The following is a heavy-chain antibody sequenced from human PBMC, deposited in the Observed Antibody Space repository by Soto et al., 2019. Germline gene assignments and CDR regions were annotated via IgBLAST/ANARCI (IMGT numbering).Heavy chain of an antibody. CDR2: MNPNSGNT. V-gene: IGHV1-8*01. CDR1: GYTLTSYD. Sequence: GASVKVSCKASGYTLTSYDINWVRQATGQGLEWMGWMNPNSGNTGYAQKFQERVTITRDMSTSTAYMELSSLRSEDTAVYYCAADYYDSRTFDYWGQGTLVTVS. D-gene: IGHD3-22*01. CDR3: AADYYDSRTFDY. J-gene: IGHJ4*02.